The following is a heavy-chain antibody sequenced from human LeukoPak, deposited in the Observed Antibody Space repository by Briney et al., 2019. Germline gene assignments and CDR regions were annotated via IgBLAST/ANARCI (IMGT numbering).Heavy chain of an antibody. CDR2: MNPNSGNT. J-gene: IGHJ3*02. CDR1: GYTFTSYA. V-gene: IGHV1-8*03. CDR3: ARTLNDAFDI. Sequence: ASVTVSCKASGYTFTSYAMNWVRQAPGQGLEWMGWMNPNSGNTGYAQKFQGRVTITRNTSISTAYMELSSLRSEDTAVYYCARTLNDAFDIWGQGTMVTVSS.